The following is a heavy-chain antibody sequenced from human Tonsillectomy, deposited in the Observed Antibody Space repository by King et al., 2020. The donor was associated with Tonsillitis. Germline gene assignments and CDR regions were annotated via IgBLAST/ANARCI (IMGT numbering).Heavy chain of an antibody. CDR2: IFSSDEK. J-gene: IGHJ3*02. D-gene: IGHD3-22*01. V-gene: IGHV2-26*01. CDR3: AHYHYDSSGFYYAFDI. Sequence: TLKESGPVLVKPTETLTLTCTVSGVSLSNPRVGVSWIRQPPGKALEWLAHIFSSDEKSYTTSLKGRLTISKDTSKSQVILFMTNMDPLDTATYYCAHYHYDSSGFYYAFDIWGQGTVVTVSS. CDR1: GVSLSNPRVG.